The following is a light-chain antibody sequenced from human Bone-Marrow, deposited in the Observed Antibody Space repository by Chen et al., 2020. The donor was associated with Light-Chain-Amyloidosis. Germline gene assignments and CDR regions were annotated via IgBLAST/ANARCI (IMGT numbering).Light chain of an antibody. J-gene: IGLJ3*02. Sequence: SYVLTQPSSVLVAPGQTATIACGGNNIGSTSVHWYQQTPGQAPLLVVYDDSDRPSGIPARLSGSNSGNTATLTISRVEAGDEADYYCQVWDRSSDRPVFGGVTKLTVL. CDR1: NIGSTS. CDR3: QVWDRSSDRPV. V-gene: IGLV3-21*02. CDR2: DDS.